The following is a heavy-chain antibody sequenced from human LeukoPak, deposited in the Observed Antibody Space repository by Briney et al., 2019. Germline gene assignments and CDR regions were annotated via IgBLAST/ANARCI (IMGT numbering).Heavy chain of an antibody. CDR1: GFSFSDAW. D-gene: IGHD3-10*01. CDR2: IRSKADGGTP. Sequence: PGGSLRLSCAASGFSFSDAWMNWVRQAPGKGLEWVGHIRSKADGGTPDYIAPVKDRFTISRDNSKNTLYLQMNSLRAEDTAVYYCAKRSPITMVRGVIPWGQGTLVTVSS. J-gene: IGHJ5*02. CDR3: AKRSPITMVRGVIP. V-gene: IGHV3-15*07.